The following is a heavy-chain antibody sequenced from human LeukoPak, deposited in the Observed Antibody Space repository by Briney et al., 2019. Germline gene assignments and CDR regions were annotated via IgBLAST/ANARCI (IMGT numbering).Heavy chain of an antibody. V-gene: IGHV1-8*01. CDR2: MNPNSGNT. J-gene: IGHJ3*02. CDR1: GYTFTSYD. Sequence: ASVKVSCKASGYTFTSYDINWVRQATGQGLEWMGWMNPNSGNTGYAQKFQGRVTMTRNTSISTAYMELSSLRSEDTAVYYCARGRADYGDYDDAFDIWGQGTMVTVSS. D-gene: IGHD4-17*01. CDR3: ARGRADYGDYDDAFDI.